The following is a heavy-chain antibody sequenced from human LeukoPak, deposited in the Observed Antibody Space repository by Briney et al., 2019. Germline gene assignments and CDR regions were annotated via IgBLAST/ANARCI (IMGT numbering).Heavy chain of an antibody. CDR3: VRSVYNWNDVDY. CDR2: ISSTVITV. J-gene: IGHJ4*02. D-gene: IGHD1-20*01. Sequence: GGSLRLSCAASGFTFSDYYMSWIRLAPGKGLEWVSYISSTVITVYYADSVTGRFTISRDNAKNSLYLQMNSLRAEDTAVYYCVRSVYNWNDVDYWGQGTLVTVSS. V-gene: IGHV3-11*01. CDR1: GFTFSDYY.